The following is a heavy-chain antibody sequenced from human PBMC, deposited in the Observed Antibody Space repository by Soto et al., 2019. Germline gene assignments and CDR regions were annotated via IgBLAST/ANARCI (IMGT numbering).Heavy chain of an antibody. J-gene: IGHJ5*02. V-gene: IGHV3-74*01. CDR3: ARDLIQDWNYRPAVFDP. D-gene: IGHD1-7*01. CDR2: INSDGSST. CDR1: GFTFSSYW. Sequence: EVQLVESGGGLVQPGGSLRLSCAASGFTFSSYWMHWVRQAPGKGLVWVSRINSDGSSTSYADSVKGRFTISRDNAKNALYLQMNGLRAEDPAVYYCARDLIQDWNYRPAVFDPWGQETLVTVSS.